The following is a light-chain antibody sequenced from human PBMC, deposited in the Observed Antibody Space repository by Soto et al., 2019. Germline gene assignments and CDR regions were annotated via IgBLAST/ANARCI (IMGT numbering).Light chain of an antibody. CDR1: QSVGNN. J-gene: IGKJ3*01. CDR2: GAS. Sequence: DIVMTQSPGTLSVSPGERATLSCRASQSVGNNLAWYQQKPGQAPRLLIHGASTRATGIPARFSGGGSGTDFSLTISRLQREDFAVYYCQQCGSPPFTFGPGTKGDIK. CDR3: QQCGSPPFT. V-gene: IGKV3-15*01.